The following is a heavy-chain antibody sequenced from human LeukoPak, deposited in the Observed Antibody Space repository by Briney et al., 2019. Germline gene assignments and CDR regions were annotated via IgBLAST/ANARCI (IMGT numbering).Heavy chain of an antibody. CDR1: GYTFTGYY. CDR2: INPNSGGT. V-gene: IGHV1-2*02. D-gene: IGHD6-13*01. J-gene: IGHJ5*02. CDR3: ARTSSWYRGGGFDP. Sequence: ASVKVSCKASGYTFTGYYMHWVRQAPGQGLEWMGWINPNSGGTNYAQKFQGRVTMTRDTSISTAYMELSRLRSDDTAVYYCARTSSWYRGGGFDPWGQGTLVTVSS.